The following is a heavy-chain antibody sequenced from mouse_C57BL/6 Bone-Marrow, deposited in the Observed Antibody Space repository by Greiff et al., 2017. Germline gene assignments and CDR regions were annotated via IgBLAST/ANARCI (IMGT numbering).Heavy chain of an antibody. CDR3: AREDYYYGSGAWFAY. J-gene: IGHJ3*01. CDR1: GYTFTSYW. D-gene: IGHD1-1*01. V-gene: IGHV1-50*01. Sequence: QLQQPGAELVKPGASVKLSCKASGYTFTSYWMQWVKQRPGQGLEWIGEIDPSDSYTNYNQKFKGKATLTVDTSSSTAYMQLSSLTSEDSAVYYCAREDYYYGSGAWFAYWGQGTLVTVSA. CDR2: IDPSDSYT.